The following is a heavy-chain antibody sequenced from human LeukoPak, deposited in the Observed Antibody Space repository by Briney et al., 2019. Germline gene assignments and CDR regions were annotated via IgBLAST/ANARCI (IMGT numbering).Heavy chain of an antibody. V-gene: IGHV3-33*01. CDR1: GFTFSSYG. D-gene: IGHD1-26*01. J-gene: IGHJ3*02. Sequence: GGSLRLSCAASGFTFSSYGMHWVRQAPGKGLEWVAVIWYDGSNKYYADSVKGRFTISRDNSKNTLYLQMNSLRAEDTAVYYCARSPLVGAGRAFDIWGQGTMVTVSS. CDR2: IWYDGSNK. CDR3: ARSPLVGAGRAFDI.